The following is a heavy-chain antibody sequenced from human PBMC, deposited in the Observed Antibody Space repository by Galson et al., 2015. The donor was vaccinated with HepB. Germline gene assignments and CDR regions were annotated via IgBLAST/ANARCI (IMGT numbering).Heavy chain of an antibody. Sequence: SVKVSCKASGYTFTSYAMHWVRQAPGQRLEWMGWINAGNGNTTYSQKFQGRVTITRDTSASTAYMELSSLRSEDTAVYYCARLVVRGVYFDYWGQGTLVTVSS. CDR3: ARLVVRGVYFDY. V-gene: IGHV1-3*01. CDR1: GYTFTSYA. CDR2: INAGNGNT. D-gene: IGHD3-10*01. J-gene: IGHJ4*02.